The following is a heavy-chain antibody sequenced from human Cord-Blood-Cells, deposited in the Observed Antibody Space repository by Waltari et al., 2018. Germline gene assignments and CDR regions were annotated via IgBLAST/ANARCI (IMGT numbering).Heavy chain of an antibody. J-gene: IGHJ4*02. Sequence: QVQLQQWGAGLLKPSETLSLTCAVYGGSFSGYYWSWIRQPPGKGLEWIGEINHSGRTNYNPALKSRSNISVDTSKNQFSLKLSSVTAADTAVYYCARVGYYDILTGDYWGQGTLVTVSS. D-gene: IGHD3-9*01. CDR1: GGSFSGYY. CDR3: ARVGYYDILTGDY. CDR2: INHSGRT. V-gene: IGHV4-34*01.